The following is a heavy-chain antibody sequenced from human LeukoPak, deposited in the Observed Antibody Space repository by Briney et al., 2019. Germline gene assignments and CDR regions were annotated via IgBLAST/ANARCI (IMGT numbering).Heavy chain of an antibody. CDR3: ARSPEAVAGTFDY. CDR1: GASISSYY. D-gene: IGHD6-19*01. V-gene: IGHV4-59*08. Sequence: SETLSLTCTVSGASISSYYWSWIRQPPGKGLEWIGYIYYSGSTNYNPSLKSRVTISVDTSKNQFSLKLSSVTAADTAVYYCARSPEAVAGTFDYWGQGTLVTVSS. J-gene: IGHJ4*02. CDR2: IYYSGST.